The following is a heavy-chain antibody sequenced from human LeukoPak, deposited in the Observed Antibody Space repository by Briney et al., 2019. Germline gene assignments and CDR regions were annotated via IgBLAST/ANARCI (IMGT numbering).Heavy chain of an antibody. V-gene: IGHV3-48*01. CDR2: IGSDLVII. CDR1: GFTFCSYA. J-gene: IGHJ4*02. D-gene: IGHD3-10*01. Sequence: GGSLRLSCVASGFTFCSYAMNWVPQAPGKGREWVSYIGSDLVIIYADFVKGRITISRDNDKNSLYLQNNSLRAEETAIYYCTRPDYYRGAGSYGGNYWGQGTLVTVSS. CDR3: TRPDYYRGAGSYGGNY.